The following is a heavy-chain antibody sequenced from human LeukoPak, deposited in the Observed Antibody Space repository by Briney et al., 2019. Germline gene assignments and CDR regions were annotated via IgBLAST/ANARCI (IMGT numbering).Heavy chain of an antibody. CDR3: ASLAYYYDCSGYFDY. Sequence: SQTLSLTCTVSGGSISSGGYYWSWIPQHPGKGLERLGYIYYSGSTYYNPSLKSRVTISVDTSKNQFSLKLSSVSAADTAVYYCASLAYYYDCSGYFDYWGQGTLVTVSS. V-gene: IGHV4-31*03. J-gene: IGHJ4*02. CDR2: IYYSGST. D-gene: IGHD3-22*01. CDR1: GGSISSGGYY.